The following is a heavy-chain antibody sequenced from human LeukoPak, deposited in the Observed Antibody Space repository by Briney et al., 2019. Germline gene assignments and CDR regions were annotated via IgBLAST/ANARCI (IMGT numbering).Heavy chain of an antibody. Sequence: ASVKVSCKASGYTFTSYGISWVRRAPGQGLEWMGWISAYNGNTNYAQKLQGRVTMTTDTSTSTAYMELRSLRSDDTAVYYCARDIRLRFLEWFAGSDYWGQGTLVTVSS. J-gene: IGHJ4*02. CDR2: ISAYNGNT. V-gene: IGHV1-18*01. CDR3: ARDIRLRFLEWFAGSDY. D-gene: IGHD3-3*01. CDR1: GYTFTSYG.